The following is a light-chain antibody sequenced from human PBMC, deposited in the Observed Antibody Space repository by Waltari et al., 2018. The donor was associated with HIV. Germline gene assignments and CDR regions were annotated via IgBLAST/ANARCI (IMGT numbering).Light chain of an antibody. Sequence: EFVLTQSPGTLSFSPGERATLPCRASQSVSSYLAWYQQKPGQAPRLLIYDASNRATGIPARFSGSGSGTDFTLTISSLEPEDFAVYYCQHRSNWPLTFGPGTKVDIK. CDR1: QSVSSY. CDR2: DAS. CDR3: QHRSNWPLT. J-gene: IGKJ3*01. V-gene: IGKV3-11*01.